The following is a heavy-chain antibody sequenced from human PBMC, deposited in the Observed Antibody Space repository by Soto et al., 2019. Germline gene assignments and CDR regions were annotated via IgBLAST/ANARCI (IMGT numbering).Heavy chain of an antibody. J-gene: IGHJ6*02. V-gene: IGHV4-4*02. CDR2: ISHSEST. Sequence: SEALSVTCPVSAGSITSSNSWSWVRQPPGKGLEWIGYISHSESTTYNPSLKIRVTISVDKSKNQFSLKLSSVTAADTAVYYCARAPIYCSGGSCYPYYGMDVWGQGTTVTDSS. CDR1: AGSITSSNS. CDR3: ARAPIYCSGGSCYPYYGMDV. D-gene: IGHD2-15*01.